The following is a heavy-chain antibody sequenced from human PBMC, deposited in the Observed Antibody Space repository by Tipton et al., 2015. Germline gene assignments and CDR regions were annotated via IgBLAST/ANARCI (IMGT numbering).Heavy chain of an antibody. CDR2: MNPNSGNT. J-gene: IGHJ6*02. V-gene: IGHV1-8*01. CDR3: ARDFLDVVQLRGVLDV. Sequence: QSGAEVKKPGASVKVSCKASGYTFSSYDINWVRQATGQGLEWMGWMNPNSGNTGYAQKFQGRVTMTRNTSISTAYMELSSLRSEDTAVYYCARDFLDVVQLRGVLDVWGQGTPVSVSS. D-gene: IGHD1-1*01. CDR1: GYTFSSYD.